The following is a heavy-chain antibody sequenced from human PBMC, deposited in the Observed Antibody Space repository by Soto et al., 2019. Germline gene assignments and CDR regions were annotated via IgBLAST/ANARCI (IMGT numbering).Heavy chain of an antibody. CDR1: GFTFDDYA. CDR2: ISWNSGSI. J-gene: IGHJ6*02. Sequence: GGSLRLSCAASGFTFDDYAMHWVRQAPGKGLEWVSGISWNSGSIGYADSVKGRFTISRDNAKNSLYLQMNSLRAEDTAVYYCARDRDIVVVVAPFLNYGMDVWGQGTTVTVSS. D-gene: IGHD2-15*01. CDR3: ARDRDIVVVVAPFLNYGMDV. V-gene: IGHV3-9*01.